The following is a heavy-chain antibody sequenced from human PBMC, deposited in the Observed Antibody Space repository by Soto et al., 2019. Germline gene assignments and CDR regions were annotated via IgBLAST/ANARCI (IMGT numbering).Heavy chain of an antibody. CDR2: IYYSGSA. J-gene: IGHJ4*02. V-gene: IGHV4-59*08. Sequence: SETLSLTCTVSGGSIGNYYGSWIRQTPGKGLEWIGNIYYSGSAHYNPSLKGRGTISLDTSKNQFSLKLSSVTAADTAIYYCARSVPLYYGDYGRYFDNWGQGILVTVSS. D-gene: IGHD4-17*01. CDR3: ARSVPLYYGDYGRYFDN. CDR1: GGSIGNYY.